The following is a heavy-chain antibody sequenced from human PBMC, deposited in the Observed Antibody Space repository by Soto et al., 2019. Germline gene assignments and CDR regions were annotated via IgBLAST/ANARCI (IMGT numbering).Heavy chain of an antibody. CDR1: GFTIGDYW. V-gene: IGHV3-7*01. J-gene: IGHJ4*02. CDR3: ARTIVVVVPDNFDH. D-gene: IGHD3-22*01. CDR2: IKQDGSEK. Sequence: PGGSLRLSCAAPGFTIGDYWMSWVRQAPGKGLEWVASIKQDGSEKYYVDSVKGRFTISRDSAKNSLYLQMNSLRGEDTAVYYCARTIVVVVPDNFDHWGQGNLVTVSS.